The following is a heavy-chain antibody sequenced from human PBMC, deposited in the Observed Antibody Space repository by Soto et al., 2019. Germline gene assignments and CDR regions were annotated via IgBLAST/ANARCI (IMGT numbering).Heavy chain of an antibody. V-gene: IGHV4-39*01. CDR2: IYYSGST. CDR3: ARLVVVRHPSGADSFDI. D-gene: IGHD3-22*01. Sequence: SETLSLTCTVSGGSISSSRYYWGWIRQPPGKGLVWIGCIYYSGSTYYNPSLKSRVTISVDTPKNQFSLKLSSVSAADTAVNYCARLVVVRHPSGADSFDIWGQGTMIVVSS. CDR1: GGSISSSRYY. J-gene: IGHJ3*02.